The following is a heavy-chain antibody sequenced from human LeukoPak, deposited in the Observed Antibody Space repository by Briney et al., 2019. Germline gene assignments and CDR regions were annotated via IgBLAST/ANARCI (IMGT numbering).Heavy chain of an antibody. CDR3: ARGSPGTVDTAMVGLRYFDY. CDR1: GYTFTSYG. CDR2: ISAYNGNT. V-gene: IGHV1-18*01. D-gene: IGHD5-18*01. Sequence: ASVKVSCKASGYTFTSYGISWVGQAPGQGLEWMGWISAYNGNTNYAQKLQGRVTMTTDTSTSTAYMELRSLRSDDTAVYYCARGSPGTVDTAMVGLRYFDYWGQGTLVTVSS. J-gene: IGHJ4*02.